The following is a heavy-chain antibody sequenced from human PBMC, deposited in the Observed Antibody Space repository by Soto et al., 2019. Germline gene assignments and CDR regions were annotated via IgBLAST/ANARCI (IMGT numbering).Heavy chain of an antibody. V-gene: IGHV2-26*01. J-gene: IGHJ6*02. CDR1: GFSLSNARMG. D-gene: IGHD3-3*01. CDR3: ARRDDGWRDYGMDV. Sequence: QVTLKESGPVLVIPTETLTLTCTVSGFSLSNARMGVSWIRQPPGMALEWLAHIFSNDEKSYSTSLKSRLTISKDTSKSQVVLTMTNMDPVDTATYYCARRDDGWRDYGMDVWGQGTTVTVSS. CDR2: IFSNDEK.